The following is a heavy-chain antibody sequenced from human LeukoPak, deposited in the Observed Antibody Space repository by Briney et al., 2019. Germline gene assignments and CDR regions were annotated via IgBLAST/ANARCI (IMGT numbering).Heavy chain of an antibody. CDR3: ARVSIFGVDYYYYYYMDV. Sequence: SETLSLTCTVSGGSISSYYWSWIRQPPGKGLEWIGYIYYSGSTNYNPSLKSRVTISVDTSKNQFPLKLSSVTAADTAVYYCARVSIFGVDYYYYYYMDVWGKGTTVTVSS. CDR2: IYYSGST. D-gene: IGHD3-3*01. CDR1: GGSISSYY. J-gene: IGHJ6*03. V-gene: IGHV4-59*01.